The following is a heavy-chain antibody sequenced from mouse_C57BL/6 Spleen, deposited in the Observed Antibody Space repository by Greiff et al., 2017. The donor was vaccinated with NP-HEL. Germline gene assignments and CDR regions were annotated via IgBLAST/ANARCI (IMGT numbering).Heavy chain of an antibody. CDR2: ISGGGGNT. CDR1: GFTFSSYT. D-gene: IGHD1-1*01. V-gene: IGHV5-9*01. J-gene: IGHJ2*01. CDR3: VLYYYGYFDY. Sequence: EVKLMESGGGLVKPGGSLKLSCAASGFTFSSYTMSWVRQTPEKRLEWVATISGGGGNTYYPDSVKGRFTISRDNAKNTLYLQMSSLRSEDTALYYCVLYYYGYFDYWGQGTTLTVSS.